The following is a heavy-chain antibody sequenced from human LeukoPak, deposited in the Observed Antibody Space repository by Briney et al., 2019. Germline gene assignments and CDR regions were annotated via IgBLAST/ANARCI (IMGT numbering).Heavy chain of an antibody. CDR1: GGSFSGYY. J-gene: IGHJ6*02. CDR2: IYYSGST. D-gene: IGHD3-10*01. V-gene: IGHV4-59*08. Sequence: SETLSLTCAVYGGSFSGYYWSWIRQHPGKGLEWIGYIYYSGSTYYNPSLKSRVTISVDTSKNQFSLKLSSVTAADTAVYYCARHVLLWFGEFGYGMDVRGQGTTVTVSS. CDR3: ARHVLLWFGEFGYGMDV.